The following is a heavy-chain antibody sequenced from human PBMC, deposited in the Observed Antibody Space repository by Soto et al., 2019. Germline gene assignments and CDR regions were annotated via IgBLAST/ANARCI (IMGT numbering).Heavy chain of an antibody. J-gene: IGHJ4*02. D-gene: IGHD2-21*02. Sequence: ESGGGLVKPGGSLRLSCAASGFTFSSYSMNWVRQAPGKGLEWVSSISSSSSYIYYADSVKGRFTISRDNAKNSLYLQMNSLRAEDTAVYYCARDCGGDCYNPFDYWGQGTLVTVSS. CDR2: ISSSSSYI. V-gene: IGHV3-21*01. CDR3: ARDCGGDCYNPFDY. CDR1: GFTFSSYS.